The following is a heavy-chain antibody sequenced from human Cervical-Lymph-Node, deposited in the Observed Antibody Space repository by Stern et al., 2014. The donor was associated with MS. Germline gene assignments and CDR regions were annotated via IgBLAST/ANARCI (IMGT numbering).Heavy chain of an antibody. CDR2: IYYSGST. CDR3: ARQRGLGYCSNTSCYKSEGWFDP. Sequence: VQLEESGPGLVKPSETLSLTCTVSGGSISSSGYYWDWIRQSPGKGLEWIGSIYYSGSTDYNPSLKSRVRRCVDTSQKQFSLKLSSVTAADTAVYYCARQRGLGYCSNTSCYKSEGWFDPWGQGTLVTVSS. V-gene: IGHV4-39*01. J-gene: IGHJ5*02. D-gene: IGHD2-2*02. CDR1: GGSISSSGYY.